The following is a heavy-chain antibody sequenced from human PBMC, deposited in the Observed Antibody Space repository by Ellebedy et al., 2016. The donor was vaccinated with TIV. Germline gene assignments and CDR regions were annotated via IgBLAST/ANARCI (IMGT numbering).Heavy chain of an antibody. J-gene: IGHJ2*01. CDR1: GFTFSDYS. D-gene: IGHD6-13*01. CDR2: ISGSRRHI. V-gene: IGHV3-21*01. CDR3: ARALRIAAAGTHRFYFDL. Sequence: GESLKISCAASGFTFSDYSFNWVRQAPGKGLEWVSSISGSRRHIYYADSVKGRSTISRDNAKNSLSLQMKSLRVEDTAVYYCARALRIAAAGTHRFYFDLWGRGTLVTVSS.